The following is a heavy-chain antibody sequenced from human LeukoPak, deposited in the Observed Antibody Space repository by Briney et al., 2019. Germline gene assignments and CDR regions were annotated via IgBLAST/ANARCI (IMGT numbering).Heavy chain of an antibody. V-gene: IGHV3-53*01. D-gene: IGHD4-23*01. Sequence: GGSLRLSCAASGFTVNNNYMSRVRQAPGKGLEWVSVIYSDGRTYYADSVKGRFTISRDNSKSTLYLQMNSLRAEDTAVYYCARVRWGGNPGFDHWGQGTLVTVSS. CDR2: IYSDGRT. J-gene: IGHJ4*02. CDR3: ARVRWGGNPGFDH. CDR1: GFTVNNNY.